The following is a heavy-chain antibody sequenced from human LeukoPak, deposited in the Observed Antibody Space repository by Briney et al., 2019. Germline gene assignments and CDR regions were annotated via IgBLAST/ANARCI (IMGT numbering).Heavy chain of an antibody. V-gene: IGHV1-2*02. CDR1: GYTFTCYY. CDR3: ARDLVVPAARGDY. Sequence: ASVKVSCKASGYTFTCYYMHWVRQAPGQGLEWMGWINPNSGGTNYAQKFQGRVTMTRDTSISTAYMELSRLRSDDTAVYYCARDLVVPAARGDYWGQGTLVTVSS. CDR2: INPNSGGT. J-gene: IGHJ4*02. D-gene: IGHD2-2*01.